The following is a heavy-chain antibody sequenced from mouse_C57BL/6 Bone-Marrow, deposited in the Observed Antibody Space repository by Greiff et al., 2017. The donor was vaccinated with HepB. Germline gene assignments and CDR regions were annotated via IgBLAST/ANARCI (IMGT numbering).Heavy chain of an antibody. CDR3: ARYEFLITTVVSGAMDY. J-gene: IGHJ4*01. V-gene: IGHV7-3*01. Sequence: EVKLMESGGGLVQPGGSLSLSCAASGFTFTDYYMSWVRQPPGKALEWLGFIRNKANGYTTEYSASVKGRFTVSRDNSQSILYLQMNALRAEDSATYYCARYEFLITTVVSGAMDYWGQGTSVTVSS. CDR2: IRNKANGYTT. CDR1: GFTFTDYY. D-gene: IGHD1-1*01.